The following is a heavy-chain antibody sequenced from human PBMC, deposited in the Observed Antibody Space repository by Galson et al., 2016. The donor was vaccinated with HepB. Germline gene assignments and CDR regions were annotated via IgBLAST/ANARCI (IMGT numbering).Heavy chain of an antibody. V-gene: IGHV3-23*01. D-gene: IGHD4-17*01. J-gene: IGHJ4*02. Sequence: SLRLSCAASGLTLSSYAVTWVRQAPGKGLEWVSIISGSGNSILYGDSVKGRFTISRDNSKNIVYLQMNSLRAEDTALYYCAKDPNGDYIGAYDSWGQGTLVTVSS. CDR2: ISGSGNSI. CDR3: AKDPNGDYIGAYDS. CDR1: GLTLSSYA.